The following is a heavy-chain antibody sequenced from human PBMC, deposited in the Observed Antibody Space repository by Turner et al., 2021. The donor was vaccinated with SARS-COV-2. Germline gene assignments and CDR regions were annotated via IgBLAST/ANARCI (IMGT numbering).Heavy chain of an antibody. Sequence: QVQLVESGGGVVQPGGSLRLSCAASGFTFSHYAIHWVRQAPGKGLEWVAVISYDGSEKFYADSVKGRFTISRDNSKNTLYLQMNSLRPEETAVYYCAKGPFFDYWGQGTLVTVSS. J-gene: IGHJ4*02. CDR2: ISYDGSEK. CDR3: AKGPFFDY. V-gene: IGHV3-30*18. CDR1: GFTFSHYA.